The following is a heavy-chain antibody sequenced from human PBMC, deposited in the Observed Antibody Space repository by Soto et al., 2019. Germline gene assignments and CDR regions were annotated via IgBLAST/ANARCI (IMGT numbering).Heavy chain of an antibody. J-gene: IGHJ6*03. CDR3: AKRRVTDIVLMVYGYYYYMDV. CDR2: ISGSGGST. V-gene: IGHV3-23*01. D-gene: IGHD2-8*01. Sequence: GGSLRLSCAASGFTFSSYAMSWVRQAPGKGLEWVSAISGSGGSTYYADSVKGRFTISRDNSKNTLYLQMNSLRAEDTAVYYCAKRRVTDIVLMVYGYYYYMDVWGKGTTVTVSS. CDR1: GFTFSSYA.